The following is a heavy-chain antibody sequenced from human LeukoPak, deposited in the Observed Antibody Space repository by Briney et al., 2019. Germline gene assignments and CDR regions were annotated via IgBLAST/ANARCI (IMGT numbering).Heavy chain of an antibody. CDR3: ASLRYAARKNWFDP. D-gene: IGHD4/OR15-4a*01. CDR1: GGSISSSNYY. J-gene: IGHJ5*02. Sequence: PSETLSLTCTVSGGSISSSNYYWGWIRQAPGKGLEWIGNIYYTGSTYYSPSLKSRVTISVDTSKDQFSLKLSSVTAADTAVYYCASLRYAARKNWFDPWGQGTLVTVSS. V-gene: IGHV4-39*07. CDR2: IYYTGST.